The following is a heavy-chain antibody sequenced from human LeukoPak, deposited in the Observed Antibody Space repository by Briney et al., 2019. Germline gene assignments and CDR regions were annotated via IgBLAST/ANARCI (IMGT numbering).Heavy chain of an antibody. Sequence: GGSLRLSCAASGFAFSTYSMNWVRQAPGKGPEWVSCISSTSRYINYTESVKGRFTISRDNAKNSLYLQMSSLRVEDTAVYYCATLGPTGGDYTDYWFDPRGQGTLVTVSS. D-gene: IGHD2-21*02. J-gene: IGHJ5*02. CDR1: GFAFSTYS. V-gene: IGHV3-21*01. CDR3: ATLGPTGGDYTDYWFDP. CDR2: ISSTSRYI.